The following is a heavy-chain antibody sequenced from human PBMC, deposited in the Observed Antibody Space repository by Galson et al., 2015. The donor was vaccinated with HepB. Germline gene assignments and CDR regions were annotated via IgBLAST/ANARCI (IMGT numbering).Heavy chain of an antibody. CDR1: GFSFRTYA. J-gene: IGHJ4*02. D-gene: IGHD3-3*01. CDR3: VKDLGWVDDY. CDR2: ISSDGTST. V-gene: IGHV3-64D*06. Sequence: SLRLSCAFSGFSFRTYAMFWVRQAPVKGLEYVSGISSDGTSTSYVDSVRGRFTISRDTSKNTMYLQMSSLRPEDTAVYYCVKDLGWVDDYWGQGTLVTVSS.